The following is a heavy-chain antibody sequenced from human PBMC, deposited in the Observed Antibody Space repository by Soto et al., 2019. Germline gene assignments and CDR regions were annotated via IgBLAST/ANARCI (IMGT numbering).Heavy chain of an antibody. V-gene: IGHV1-69*01. CDR2: IVPVFGTP. CDR3: ARGSHYLSTGYYFYN. D-gene: IGHD3-22*01. CDR1: GGVFSNYA. J-gene: IGHJ4*02. Sequence: QVQLVQSGTEVKKPGSSVKLSCKASGGVFSNYALTWVRQAPGQGLEWVGGIVPVFGTPNYAPKFQGRVTVTADESARTGYMELSRLTSEDTAMYVCARGSHYLSTGYYFYNWGQGTLVTVSS.